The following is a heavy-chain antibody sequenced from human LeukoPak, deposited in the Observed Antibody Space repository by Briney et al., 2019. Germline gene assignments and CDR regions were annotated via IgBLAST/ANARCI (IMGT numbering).Heavy chain of an antibody. CDR3: ARDGGWFDP. D-gene: IGHD3-3*01. CDR2: IYYSGST. J-gene: IGHJ5*02. V-gene: IGHV4-59*12. CDR1: GGSISSYY. Sequence: SETLSLTCTVSGGSISSYYWSWIRQPPGKGLEWIGYIYYSGSTNYNPSLKSRVTMSVDTSKNQFSLKLSSVTAADTAVYYCARDGGWFDPWGQGTLVTVSS.